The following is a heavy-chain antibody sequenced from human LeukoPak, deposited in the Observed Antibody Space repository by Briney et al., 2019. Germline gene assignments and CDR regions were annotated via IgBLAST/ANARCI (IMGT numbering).Heavy chain of an antibody. Sequence: SETLSLTCAVSGASISDNNWWSWVRQPPGKGLEWIGEILHSRSTNYNPSLKSRVTVSIDKSQNQFSLRLNSVTAADTAVYYCARPKHGSGWHAFDIWGQGTMVTVSS. CDR2: ILHSRST. CDR1: GASISDNNW. V-gene: IGHV4-4*02. CDR3: ARPKHGSGWHAFDI. J-gene: IGHJ3*02. D-gene: IGHD6-19*01.